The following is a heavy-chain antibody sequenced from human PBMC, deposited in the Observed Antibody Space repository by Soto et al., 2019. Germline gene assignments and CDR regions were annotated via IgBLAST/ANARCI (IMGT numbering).Heavy chain of an antibody. D-gene: IGHD6-19*01. CDR3: AGGMAVAGPSRDGFDI. CDR2: IYHSGST. CDR1: SGSISRSNW. J-gene: IGHJ3*02. Sequence: QVQLQESGPGLVKPSGTLSLTCAVSSGSISRSNWLRWVRKPPGKGLEWIGEIYHSGSTNYQPSLKSRCIISLDKATNQFSLKLSSVTVADTAVYYCAGGMAVAGPSRDGFDIWGQGTMVTVS. V-gene: IGHV4-4*02.